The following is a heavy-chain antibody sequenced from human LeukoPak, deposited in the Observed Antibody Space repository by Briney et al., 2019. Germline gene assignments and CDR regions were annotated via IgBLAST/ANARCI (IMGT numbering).Heavy chain of an antibody. J-gene: IGHJ4*02. CDR3: ARLLRPHDPSGA. V-gene: IGHV1-46*01. CDR1: GYTFTSYY. Sequence: ASVKVSCKASGYTFTSYYVVWVRQAPGQGLEWMGIINPNGGSTTYAQKFQGRVTMTRDTSTSTVYMELSSLRSDDTAVYYCARLLRPHDPSGAWGQGTLVTVSS. D-gene: IGHD7-27*01. CDR2: INPNGGST.